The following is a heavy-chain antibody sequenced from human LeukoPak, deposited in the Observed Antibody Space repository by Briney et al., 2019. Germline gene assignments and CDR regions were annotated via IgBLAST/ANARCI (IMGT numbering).Heavy chain of an antibody. Sequence: PGGSLRLSCAASGFTFSTYPMTWVRQAPGKGLEWVSLISASAADTYYADSVKGRFTISRDDSKNTVFLQMNSLRAEDTAVYYCAKDPARGYCSTGICYDLPFDFWGQGTLVTVSS. CDR1: GFTFSTYP. CDR3: AKDPARGYCSTGICYDLPFDF. J-gene: IGHJ4*02. D-gene: IGHD2-15*01. V-gene: IGHV3-23*01. CDR2: ISASAADT.